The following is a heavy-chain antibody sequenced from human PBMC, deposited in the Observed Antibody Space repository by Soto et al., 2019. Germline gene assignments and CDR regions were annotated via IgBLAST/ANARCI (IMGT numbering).Heavy chain of an antibody. J-gene: IGHJ6*02. Sequence: QVQLVQSGAEVQKPGSSVKVSCKASGGTFSSYAISWVRQAPGQGREWMGGIIPIFGTANYAQKFQGRVTITADESTSTAYMELSSLRSEDTAVYYCAKGTFEALENYYYYYGMDVWGQGTTVTVSS. CDR1: GGTFSSYA. V-gene: IGHV1-69*01. CDR2: IIPIFGTA. D-gene: IGHD1-1*01. CDR3: AKGTFEALENYYYYYGMDV.